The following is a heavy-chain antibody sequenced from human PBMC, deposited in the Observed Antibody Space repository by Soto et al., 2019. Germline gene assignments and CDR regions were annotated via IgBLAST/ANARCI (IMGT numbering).Heavy chain of an antibody. V-gene: IGHV1-69*02. Sequence: QVQLVQSGAEVKKPGSSVKVSCKASGGTFSSYTISWVRQAPGQGLEWMGRIIPILGIANYAQKFQGRVTITADKSTSTDYMELSSLSSEDTAVYYCARWLGVAGYYYYGMDVWGQGTTVTVSS. CDR2: IIPILGIA. CDR3: ARWLGVAGYYYYGMDV. CDR1: GGTFSSYT. D-gene: IGHD6-19*01. J-gene: IGHJ6*02.